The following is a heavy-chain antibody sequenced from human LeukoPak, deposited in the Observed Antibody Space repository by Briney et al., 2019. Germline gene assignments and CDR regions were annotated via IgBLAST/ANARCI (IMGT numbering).Heavy chain of an antibody. J-gene: IGHJ3*02. Sequence: GASVKVSCKASGYTFTSYAMHWVRQAPGQRLEWMGWINAGNGNTKCSQEFQGRVTITRDTSASTAYMELSSLRSEDMAVYYCAREIAVAGTSAFDIWGQGTMVTVSS. CDR1: GYTFTSYA. V-gene: IGHV1-3*03. CDR3: AREIAVAGTSAFDI. D-gene: IGHD6-19*01. CDR2: INAGNGNT.